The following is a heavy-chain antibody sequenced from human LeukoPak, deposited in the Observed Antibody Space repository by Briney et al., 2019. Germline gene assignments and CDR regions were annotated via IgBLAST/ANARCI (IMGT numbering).Heavy chain of an antibody. Sequence: GGSLRLFCAASGFTLSSYAMSWVRQAPGKGLEWVSAISGSGGSTYYADSVKGRFTISRDNSKNTLYLQMNSLRAEDTAVYYCAKVTLGYCSSTSCLGFDPWGQGTLVTVSS. CDR1: GFTLSSYA. CDR2: ISGSGGST. V-gene: IGHV3-23*01. D-gene: IGHD2-2*01. CDR3: AKVTLGYCSSTSCLGFDP. J-gene: IGHJ5*02.